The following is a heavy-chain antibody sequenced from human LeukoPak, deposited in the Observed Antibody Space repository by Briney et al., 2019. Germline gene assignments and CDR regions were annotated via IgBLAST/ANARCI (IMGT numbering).Heavy chain of an antibody. CDR3: ARDPTTVTTIADY. J-gene: IGHJ4*02. D-gene: IGHD4-17*01. CDR1: GFTFSSYW. CDR2: INSDGRST. V-gene: IGHV3-74*01. Sequence: GGSLRLSCAASGFTFSSYWMSWIRQAPGKGLVWVSRINSDGRSTRYADSVKGRFTISRDNAKNTLYLQMNSLRAEDTAVYYCARDPTTVTTIADYWGQGTLVTVSS.